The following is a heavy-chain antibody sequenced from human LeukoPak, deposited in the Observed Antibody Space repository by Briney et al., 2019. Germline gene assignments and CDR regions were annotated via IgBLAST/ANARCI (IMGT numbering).Heavy chain of an antibody. J-gene: IGHJ4*02. CDR3: ARDFFDLGSYFDY. CDR2: IGASNGNT. CDR1: GYTFTSYG. D-gene: IGHD3-9*01. Sequence: ASVTVSFKTSGYTFTSYGISWVRQAPGQGLEWMGWIGASNGNTNYAQKFQGRVTMTTDTSTSTAYMELRSLRSDDTAVYYCARDFFDLGSYFDYWGQGTLVTVSS. V-gene: IGHV1-18*01.